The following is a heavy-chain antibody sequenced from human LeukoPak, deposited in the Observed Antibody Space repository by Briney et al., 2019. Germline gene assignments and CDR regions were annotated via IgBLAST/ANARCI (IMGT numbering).Heavy chain of an antibody. CDR3: ARDDYGGNSEGDAFDI. J-gene: IGHJ3*02. Sequence: GGSLRLSCSASGFPFNTYAIHWVRQAPGKGLEYVAGISSNGDNTDFADSAKGRFTISRDNSKNTLYLQMNSLRAEDTAVYYCARDDYGGNSEGDAFDIWGQGTMVTVSS. V-gene: IGHV3-64*04. CDR2: ISSNGDNT. CDR1: GFPFNTYA. D-gene: IGHD4-23*01.